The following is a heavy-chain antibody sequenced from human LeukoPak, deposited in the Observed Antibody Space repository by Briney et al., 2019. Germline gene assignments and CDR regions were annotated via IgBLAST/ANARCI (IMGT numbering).Heavy chain of an antibody. Sequence: ASVKVSCKASGYTFTSYGISWVRQAPGHGLEWMGWISAYNGNTNYAQKLQGRVTMTTDTSTCTAYMEPRSLRSDDTAVYYCARSRYYDFWSGYLLVSPPENWFDPWGQGTLVTVSS. CDR1: GYTFTSYG. J-gene: IGHJ5*02. CDR3: ARSRYYDFWSGYLLVSPPENWFDP. D-gene: IGHD3-3*01. CDR2: ISAYNGNT. V-gene: IGHV1-18*01.